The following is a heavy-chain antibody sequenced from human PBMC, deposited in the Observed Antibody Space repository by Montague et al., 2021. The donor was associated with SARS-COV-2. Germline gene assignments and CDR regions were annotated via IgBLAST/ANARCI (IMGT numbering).Heavy chain of an antibody. Sequence: SLRLSFAASGFTFDDYAMHWVRQAPGKGLEWVSLISWDGGSTYYADSVKGRFTISRDNSKNSLYLQMNSLRAEDTALYYCAKDIERLRWGDYGMDVWGQGTTVTVPS. CDR2: ISWDGGST. D-gene: IGHD4-23*01. J-gene: IGHJ6*02. CDR3: AKDIERLRWGDYGMDV. V-gene: IGHV3-43D*03. CDR1: GFTFDDYA.